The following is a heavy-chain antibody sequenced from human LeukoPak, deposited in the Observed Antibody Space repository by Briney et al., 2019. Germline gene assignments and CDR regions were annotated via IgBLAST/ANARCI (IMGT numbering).Heavy chain of an antibody. CDR2: ISGSGGST. CDR1: GFTFSDYA. Sequence: GGSLRLSCAASGFTFSDYAMYWVRQAPGKGLEWASSISGSGGSTYHADSVKGRFTISRDSSKNTLYLQMNSLRAEDTAIYYCARVIRAAPGKGYFDYWGQGTLVTVSS. V-gene: IGHV3-23*01. J-gene: IGHJ4*02. CDR3: ARVIRAAPGKGYFDY. D-gene: IGHD6-13*01.